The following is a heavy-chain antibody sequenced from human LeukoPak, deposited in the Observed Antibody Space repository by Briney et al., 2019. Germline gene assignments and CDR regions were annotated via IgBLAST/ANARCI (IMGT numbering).Heavy chain of an antibody. CDR3: AKDNGGIPYCGGDCPKDY. CDR2: ISGSGGST. Sequence: PGGSLRLSCAASGFTFSSYAMSWVRQAPGKGLEWVSAISGSGGSTYYADSVKGRFTISRDNSKNTLYLQMNSLRAEDTAVYYCAKDNGGIPYCGGDCPKDYWGQGTLVTVSS. J-gene: IGHJ4*02. D-gene: IGHD2-21*02. CDR1: GFTFSSYA. V-gene: IGHV3-23*01.